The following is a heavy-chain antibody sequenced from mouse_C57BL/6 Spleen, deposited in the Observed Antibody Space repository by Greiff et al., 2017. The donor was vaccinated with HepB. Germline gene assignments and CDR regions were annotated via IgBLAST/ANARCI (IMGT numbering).Heavy chain of an antibody. CDR3: AREERLYANSPMDY. CDR1: GYTFTDYY. Sequence: QVQLKQSGAELVRPGASVKLSCKASGYTFTDYYINWVKQRPGQGLEWIARIYPGSGNTYYNEKFKGKATLTAEKSSSTAYMQLSSLTSEDSAVYFCAREERLYANSPMDYWGQGTSVTVSS. D-gene: IGHD1-1*01. V-gene: IGHV1-76*01. CDR2: IYPGSGNT. J-gene: IGHJ4*01.